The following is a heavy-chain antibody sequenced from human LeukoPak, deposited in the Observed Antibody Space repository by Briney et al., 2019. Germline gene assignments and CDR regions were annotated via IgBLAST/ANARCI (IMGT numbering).Heavy chain of an antibody. CDR2: INAGNGNT. CDR1: GYTFTSYA. J-gene: IGHJ5*02. D-gene: IGHD5-18*01. V-gene: IGHV1-3*01. CDR3: ARLDTAMVFVWVGFDP. Sequence: ASVKVSCKASGYTFTSYAMHWVRQAPGQRLEWMGWINAGNGNTKYSQKFQGRVTITRDTSASTAYMELSSLRSEDTAVYYCARLDTAMVFVWVGFDPWGQGTLVTVSS.